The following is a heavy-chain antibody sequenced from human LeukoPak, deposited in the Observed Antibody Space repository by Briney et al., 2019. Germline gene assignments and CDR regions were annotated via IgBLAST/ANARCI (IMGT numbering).Heavy chain of an antibody. Sequence: ASVKVSCKASGYTFTGYYMHWVRLAPGQGLEWVGWINPNSGGTNYAQKFQGRVTMTRGTSISTVYMELSRLTSDDTAVYYCARATIHYHYYMDVWGKGTTVTVSS. CDR1: GYTFTGYY. V-gene: IGHV1-2*02. CDR3: ARATIHYHYYMDV. D-gene: IGHD5-12*01. CDR2: INPNSGGT. J-gene: IGHJ6*03.